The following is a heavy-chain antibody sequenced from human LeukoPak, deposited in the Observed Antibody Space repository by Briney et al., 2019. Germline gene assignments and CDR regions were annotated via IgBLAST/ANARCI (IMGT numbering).Heavy chain of an antibody. CDR1: GYTFTGYY. D-gene: IGHD6-13*01. Sequence: ASVKVSCKASGYTFTGYYMHWVRQAPGQGLEWMGRINPNSGGTNYAQKFQGRVTMTRDTSISTAYMELSRLRSDDTAVYYCARLSIRQQLGLNWFDPWGQGTLVTVSS. CDR2: INPNSGGT. CDR3: ARLSIRQQLGLNWFDP. V-gene: IGHV1-2*06. J-gene: IGHJ5*02.